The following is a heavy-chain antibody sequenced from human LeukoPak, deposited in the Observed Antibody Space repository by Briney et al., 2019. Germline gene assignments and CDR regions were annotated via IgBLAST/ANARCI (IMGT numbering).Heavy chain of an antibody. D-gene: IGHD6-6*01. V-gene: IGHV1-69*05. CDR1: GGTFSSYA. CDR2: IIPIFGTA. CDR3: ARSGRAARYYYYMDV. Sequence: SVKVSCKASGGTFSSYAISWVRQAPGQGLEWMGGIIPIFGTANYAQKFQGRVTITTDESTSTAYMELSSLRSEDTAVYYCARSGRAARYYYYMDVWGKGTTVTVSS. J-gene: IGHJ6*03.